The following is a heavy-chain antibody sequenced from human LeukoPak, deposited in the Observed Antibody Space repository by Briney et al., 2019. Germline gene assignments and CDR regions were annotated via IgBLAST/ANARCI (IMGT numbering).Heavy chain of an antibody. CDR1: GGSFSGYY. J-gene: IGHJ6*02. D-gene: IGHD3-10*01. CDR3: ARVSLWFGELLSGYYYYYGMDV. Sequence: SETLSLTCAVYGGSFSGYYWSWIRQPPGKGLEWIGEINHSGSTNYNPSLKSRVTISVDTSKSQFSLKLSSVTAADTAVYYCARVSLWFGELLSGYYYYYGMDVWGQGTTVTVSS. CDR2: INHSGST. V-gene: IGHV4-34*01.